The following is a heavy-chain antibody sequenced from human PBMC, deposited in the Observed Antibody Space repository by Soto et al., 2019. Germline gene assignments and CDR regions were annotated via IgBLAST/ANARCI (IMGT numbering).Heavy chain of an antibody. J-gene: IGHJ4*01. V-gene: IGHV6-1*01. Sequence: QTLSLTCAITGDSVSSNSAGWSWVRQSPSRGLAWLVRKYYRSKWYYEYAVSVRGRITIKQDTSQNQYSLKLNSVTPXHKAVYFCARVEQYSGRIFDYGRQGILVTVSS. CDR1: GDSVSSNSAG. D-gene: IGHD1-26*01. CDR2: KYYRSKWYY. CDR3: ARVEQYSGRIFDY.